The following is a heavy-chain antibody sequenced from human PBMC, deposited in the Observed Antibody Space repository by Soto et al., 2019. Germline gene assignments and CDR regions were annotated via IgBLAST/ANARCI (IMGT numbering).Heavy chain of an antibody. D-gene: IGHD3-10*01. CDR1: GYTFTSYA. Sequence: ASVKVSCKASGYTFTSYAMNWVRQAPGQRLEWMGWINAGNGNTKYSQKFQGRVTITRDTSASTAYMELSSLKTEDTAVYYCTTAFITMVRGVIVPWGQGTLVTVSS. CDR3: TTAFITMVRGVIVP. CDR2: INAGNGNT. J-gene: IGHJ5*02. V-gene: IGHV1-3*01.